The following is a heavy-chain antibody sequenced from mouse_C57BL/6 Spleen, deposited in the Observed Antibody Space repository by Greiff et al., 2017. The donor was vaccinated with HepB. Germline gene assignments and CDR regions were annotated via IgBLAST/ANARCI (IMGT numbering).Heavy chain of an antibody. CDR1: GFNIKDDY. D-gene: IGHD1-1*01. V-gene: IGHV14-4*01. CDR3: TTRDYGSSYPAWFAY. CDR2: IDPENGDT. Sequence: VQLKESGAELVRPGASVKLSCTASGFNIKDDYMHWVKQRPEQGLEWIGWIDPENGDTEYASKFQGKATITADTSSNTAYLQLSSLTSEDTAVYYCTTRDYGSSYPAWFAYWGQGTLVTVSA. J-gene: IGHJ3*01.